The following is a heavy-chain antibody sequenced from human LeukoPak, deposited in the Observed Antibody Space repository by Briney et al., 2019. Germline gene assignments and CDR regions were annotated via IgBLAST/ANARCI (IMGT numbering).Heavy chain of an antibody. CDR3: AKGAFNDYYYDSSGEYYFDY. D-gene: IGHD3-22*01. Sequence: GGSLRLSCAASGFTFSSYAMSWVRQAPGKGLEWVSAISGSGGSTYYADSVKGRFTISRDNSENTLYLQMNSLRAEDTAVYYCAKGAFNDYYYDSSGEYYFDYWGQGTLVTVSS. CDR1: GFTFSSYA. CDR2: ISGSGGST. V-gene: IGHV3-23*01. J-gene: IGHJ4*02.